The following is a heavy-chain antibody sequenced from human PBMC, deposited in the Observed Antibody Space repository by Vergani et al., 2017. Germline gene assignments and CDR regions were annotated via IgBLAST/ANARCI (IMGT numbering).Heavy chain of an antibody. CDR1: GGSISSSNW. V-gene: IGHV4-4*02. CDR2: IYHSGST. D-gene: IGHD6-13*01. CDR3: ARASGGIAAISYYGMDV. J-gene: IGHJ6*02. Sequence: QVQLQESGPGLVKPSGTLSLTCAVSGGSISSSNWWSWVRQPPGKGLEWIGEIYHSGSTNYNPSLKSRVTISVDTSKNQFSLKLSSVTAADTAVYYCARASGGIAAISYYGMDVWGQGTTVTVSS.